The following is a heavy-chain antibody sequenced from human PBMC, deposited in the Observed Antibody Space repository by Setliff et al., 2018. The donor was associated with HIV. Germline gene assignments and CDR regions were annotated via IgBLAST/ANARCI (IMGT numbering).Heavy chain of an antibody. V-gene: IGHV4-39*01. CDR3: ATLNFPLNWFDP. CDR1: GDSVNDRSYF. CDR2: FYYSGST. J-gene: IGHJ5*02. Sequence: SETLSLTCTVSGDSVNDRSYFWGWIRQPPGKGLEWIGTFYYSGSTHYNLALMSRVTISMDTSRNQFSVKLSSVTAADTAIYYCATLNFPLNWFDPWGQGTPVTVSS.